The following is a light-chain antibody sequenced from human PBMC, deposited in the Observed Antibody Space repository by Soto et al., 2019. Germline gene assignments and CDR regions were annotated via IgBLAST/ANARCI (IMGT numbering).Light chain of an antibody. Sequence: MMMTQSPATLSVSPGERATLSCRASQSVNSINLAWYQQKPGQAPRLLIYAASSRATGIPDRFSGSGSGTDFTLTISRLEPEDFAVYYCQQYGSSPLTFGGGTKVDIK. CDR3: QQYGSSPLT. CDR2: AAS. V-gene: IGKV3-20*01. CDR1: QSVNSIN. J-gene: IGKJ4*01.